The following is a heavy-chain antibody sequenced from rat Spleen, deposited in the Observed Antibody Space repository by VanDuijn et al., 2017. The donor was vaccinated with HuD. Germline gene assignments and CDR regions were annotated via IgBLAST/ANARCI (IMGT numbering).Heavy chain of an antibody. V-gene: IGHV2-47*01. CDR3: ARGSVFFDY. Sequence: QIQLQESGPGLVQPSQTLSLTCTVPGFSLSSNGVSWVRQPPGKGLEWMGVIWSHGGIDYNSAIKSRLSITRDTSKSQVFLKMNSLQTEDTAMYFCARGSVFFDYWGRGVMVTVSS. CDR2: IWSHGGI. J-gene: IGHJ2*01. CDR1: GFSLSSNG.